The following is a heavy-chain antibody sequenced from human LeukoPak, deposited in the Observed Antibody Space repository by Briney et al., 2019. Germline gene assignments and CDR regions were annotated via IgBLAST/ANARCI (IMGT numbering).Heavy chain of an antibody. J-gene: IGHJ4*02. CDR2: IKSKTEGETT. Sequence: GGSLRLSCAASGFTFKNVWMSWVRQAPGKGLEWVGRIKSKTEGETTDYAAPVKGRFTISRDDSKNTLYLQMNSLKTEDTAVYYCTAYDFWSGNLLDYWGQGILVTVSS. CDR1: GFTFKNVW. CDR3: TAYDFWSGNLLDY. D-gene: IGHD3-3*01. V-gene: IGHV3-15*01.